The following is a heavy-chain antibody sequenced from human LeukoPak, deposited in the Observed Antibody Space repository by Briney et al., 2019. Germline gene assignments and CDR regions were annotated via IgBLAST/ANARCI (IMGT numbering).Heavy chain of an antibody. CDR3: ARAPGIAELGISWFDP. Sequence: ASVKVSCKASGYTFTNYYMHWVRQAPGQGLEWMGIINPSGGSTRYAQKFQGRVTMTRDTSTSTVYMELSSLRSGDTAVYYCARAPGIAELGISWFDPWGQGTLVTVSS. J-gene: IGHJ5*02. V-gene: IGHV1-46*01. CDR2: INPSGGST. CDR1: GYTFTNYY. D-gene: IGHD6-13*01.